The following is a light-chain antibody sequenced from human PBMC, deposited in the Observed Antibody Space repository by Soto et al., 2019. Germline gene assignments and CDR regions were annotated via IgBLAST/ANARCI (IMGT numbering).Light chain of an antibody. CDR2: DVT. V-gene: IGLV2-14*01. CDR1: SSDVGNYDY. CDR3: SSFTTTTTLIL. Sequence: QSALTQPASVSGSPGQSITISCTGTSSDVGNYDYVSWYQQHPGKAPKLIIYDVTNRPSGVSSRFSGSKSGNTASLTISGLQSDDEADYYCSSFTTTTTLILFGGGTNLTVL. J-gene: IGLJ2*01.